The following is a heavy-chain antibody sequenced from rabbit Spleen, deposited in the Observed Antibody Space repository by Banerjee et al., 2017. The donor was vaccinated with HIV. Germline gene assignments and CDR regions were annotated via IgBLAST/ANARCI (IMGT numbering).Heavy chain of an antibody. V-gene: IGHV1S7*01. CDR1: GFTLSSYY. J-gene: IGHJ6*01. D-gene: IGHD8-1*01. CDR2: IDPVFGIT. CDR3: ARDSGSSFSSYGMDL. Sequence: QLKESGGGLVQPGGSLKLSCKASGFTLSSYYMNWVRQAPGKGLEWIGYIDPVFGITYYANWVNGRFSISRENAQNTVFLQMTSLTAADTATYFCARDSGSSFSSYGMDLWGPGTLVTVS.